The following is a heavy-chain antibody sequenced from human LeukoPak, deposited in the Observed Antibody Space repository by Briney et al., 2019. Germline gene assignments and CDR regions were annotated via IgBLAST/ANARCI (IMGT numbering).Heavy chain of an antibody. Sequence: GGSLRLSCAASGFTFSSYAMSWVRQAPGKGLEWVSAISGSGGSTCYADSVKGRFTISRDNSKNTLYLQMNSLRAEDTAVYYCAKLQWLVQYLGDAFDIWGQGTMVTVSS. J-gene: IGHJ3*02. D-gene: IGHD6-19*01. V-gene: IGHV3-23*01. CDR3: AKLQWLVQYLGDAFDI. CDR2: ISGSGGST. CDR1: GFTFSSYA.